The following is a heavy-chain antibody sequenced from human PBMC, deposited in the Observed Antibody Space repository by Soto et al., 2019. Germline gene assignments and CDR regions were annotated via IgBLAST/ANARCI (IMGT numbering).Heavy chain of an antibody. D-gene: IGHD2-8*01. CDR1: GFTFSSYW. J-gene: IGHJ6*03. Sequence: GGSLRLSCAASGFTFSSYWMSWVRQAPGKGLEWVANIKQDGSGKYYVDSVKGRFTISRDNAKNPLYLQMNSLRAEDTAVYYCASLNGYYYYMDVWGKGTTVTVSS. CDR2: IKQDGSGK. CDR3: ASLNGYYYYMDV. V-gene: IGHV3-7*01.